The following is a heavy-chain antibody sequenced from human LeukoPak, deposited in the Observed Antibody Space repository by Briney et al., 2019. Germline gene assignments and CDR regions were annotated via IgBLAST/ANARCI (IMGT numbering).Heavy chain of an antibody. V-gene: IGHV3-7*01. Sequence: GGSLRLSCTASGLSFSGQWMNWVRQSPGQGLEWVANIKYDGSEKYYVDSVKGRFTISREDAKNSLSLQMDSVRPEDTAVYYCAFNNNFKYWGQGALVIVSS. J-gene: IGHJ4*02. D-gene: IGHD1/OR15-1a*01. CDR2: IKYDGSEK. CDR3: AFNNNFKY. CDR1: GLSFSGQW.